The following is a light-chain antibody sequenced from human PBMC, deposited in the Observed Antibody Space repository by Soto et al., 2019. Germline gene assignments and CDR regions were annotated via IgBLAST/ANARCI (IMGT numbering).Light chain of an antibody. J-gene: IGLJ1*01. CDR3: SSYGGRHNYV. Sequence: QSALTQPPSAAGSPGQSVTISCTGTSTDVGGYNYVSWYQQYPGKAPKLMIYEVSKRPSGVPDRFSGSKSGNTASLTVSGLQAEDEADYYCSSYGGRHNYVFGTGTKATVL. V-gene: IGLV2-8*01. CDR1: STDVGGYNY. CDR2: EVS.